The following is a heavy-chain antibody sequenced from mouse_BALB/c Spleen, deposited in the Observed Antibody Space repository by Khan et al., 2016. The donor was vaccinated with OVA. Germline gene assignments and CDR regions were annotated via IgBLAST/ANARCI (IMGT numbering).Heavy chain of an antibody. CDR1: GHTFTKYG. Sequence: QIQLVQSGPELKKPGETVKISCKASGHTFTKYGMNWVKQALGKGLKWMGWINNYTGEPTYADDFNGRFAFSLETSASTAYLQINNLKNVDTATYCCARTTYFSYVMDNWGKGTSVTVSS. V-gene: IGHV9-3-1*01. J-gene: IGHJ4*01. CDR3: ARTTYFSYVMDN. CDR2: INNYTGEP. D-gene: IGHD2-10*01.